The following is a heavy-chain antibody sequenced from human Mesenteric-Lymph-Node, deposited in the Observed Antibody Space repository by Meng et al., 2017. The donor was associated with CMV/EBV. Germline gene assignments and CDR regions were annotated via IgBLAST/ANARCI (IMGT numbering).Heavy chain of an antibody. Sequence: TVSGGSISSGGYYWSWIRQHPGKGLEWIGYIYYSGSTYYNPSLKSRVTISVDTSKNQFSLKLSSVTAADTAVYYCARVAVRGVIVDYWGQGTLVTVSS. CDR2: IYYSGST. CDR3: ARVAVRGVIVDY. D-gene: IGHD3-10*01. CDR1: GGSISSGGYY. J-gene: IGHJ4*02. V-gene: IGHV4-31*03.